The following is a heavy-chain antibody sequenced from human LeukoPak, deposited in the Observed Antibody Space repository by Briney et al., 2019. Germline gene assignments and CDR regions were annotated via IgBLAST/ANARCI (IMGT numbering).Heavy chain of an antibody. D-gene: IGHD4-17*01. Sequence: ASVKVSCKASGYTFTGYYMHWVRQAPGQGLEWMGWINPNSGGTNYAQKFQGRVTMTRDASIDTAYMELTKLRSDDTAMYYCARSFRTVTTTDYWGQGTLVTVSP. V-gene: IGHV1-2*02. J-gene: IGHJ4*02. CDR1: GYTFTGYY. CDR3: ARSFRTVTTTDY. CDR2: INPNSGGT.